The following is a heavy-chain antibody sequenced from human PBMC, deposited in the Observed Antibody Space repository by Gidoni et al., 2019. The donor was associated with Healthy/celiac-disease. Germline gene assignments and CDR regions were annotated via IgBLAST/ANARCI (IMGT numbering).Heavy chain of an antibody. CDR3: ARDPPRRSTPRPVDY. CDR2: ISSSSSYI. Sequence: EVQLVESGGGLVKPGGSLRLSCAASGFTFSSYSMNWVRQAPGKGLEWVSSISSSSSYIYYADSVKGRFTISRDNAKNSLYLQMNSLRAEDTAVYYCARDPPRRSTPRPVDYWGQGTLVTVSS. J-gene: IGHJ4*02. D-gene: IGHD4-17*01. V-gene: IGHV3-21*01. CDR1: GFTFSSYS.